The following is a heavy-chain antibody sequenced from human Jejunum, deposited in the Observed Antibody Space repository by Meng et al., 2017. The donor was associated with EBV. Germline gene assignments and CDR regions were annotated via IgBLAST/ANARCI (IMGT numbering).Heavy chain of an antibody. CDR1: GFNFSSYS. CDR2: ISSGSSFI. D-gene: IGHD3-16*02. V-gene: IGHV3-21*01. J-gene: IGHJ4*02. CDR3: VRDSSFNVH. Sequence: HLVESGVSRAQPGESPPLAFAACGFNFSSYSMNWVRQAQGKGLEWVSYISSGSSFIYYADSVKGRFTISRDDAKNSLSLQMNNLGADDTAVYYCVRDSSFNVHWGQGALVTVSS.